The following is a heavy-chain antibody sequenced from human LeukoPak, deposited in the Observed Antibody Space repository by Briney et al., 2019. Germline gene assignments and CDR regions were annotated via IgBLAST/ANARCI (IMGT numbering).Heavy chain of an antibody. Sequence: PSETLSLTCTVSRGSISSYYWCWIRQPAGKGLEWIGRIYTSGSTNYNPSLKSRVTMSVDTSKNQFSLKLSSVTAADTAVYYCARDIKDIVAAPPGFDYWGQGTLVTVSS. D-gene: IGHD5-12*01. J-gene: IGHJ4*02. V-gene: IGHV4-4*07. CDR2: IYTSGST. CDR3: ARDIKDIVAAPPGFDY. CDR1: RGSISSYY.